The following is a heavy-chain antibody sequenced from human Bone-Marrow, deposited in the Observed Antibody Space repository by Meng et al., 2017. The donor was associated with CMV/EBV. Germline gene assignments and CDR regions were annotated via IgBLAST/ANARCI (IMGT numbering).Heavy chain of an antibody. CDR2: IWYDGSNK. D-gene: IGHD5-18*01. CDR3: ARGRIQLWLRGGYFDY. J-gene: IGHJ4*02. Sequence: GFTFSSYGTHWVRQAPGKGLEWVAVIWYDGSNKYYADSVKGRFTISRDNSKNTLYLQMNSLRAEDTAVYYCARGRIQLWLRGGYFDYWGQGTLVTVSS. V-gene: IGHV3-33*01. CDR1: GFTFSSYG.